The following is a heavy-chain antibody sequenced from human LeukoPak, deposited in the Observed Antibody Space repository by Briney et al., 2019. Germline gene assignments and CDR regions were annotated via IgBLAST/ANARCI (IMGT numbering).Heavy chain of an antibody. J-gene: IGHJ4*02. CDR2: ISETGGTT. Sequence: GGSLRLSCAASGFNFNNPWMSWVRQAPGKGLEWVSGISETGGTTWHADSVKGRLTISRDNSKNTLYLQMNTLRAEDTAIYYCAKDYRGQDSLFDYWGQGTLVIVSS. CDR1: GFNFNNPW. CDR3: AKDYRGQDSLFDY. V-gene: IGHV3-23*01. D-gene: IGHD3-10*01.